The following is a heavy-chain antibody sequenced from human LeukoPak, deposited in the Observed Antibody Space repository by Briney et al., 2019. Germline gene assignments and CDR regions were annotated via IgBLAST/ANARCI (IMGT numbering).Heavy chain of an antibody. D-gene: IGHD2-21*01. Sequence: GGSLRLSCAASGFTFSSYAMSWVRQAPGKGLEWVSAISSSGGSTYYADSVKGRFTISRDNSKNTLYLQMNSLRAEDTAVYYCAKGVVLITTVMDVWGKGTTVTVSS. J-gene: IGHJ6*03. CDR2: ISSSGGST. CDR3: AKGVVLITTVMDV. V-gene: IGHV3-23*01. CDR1: GFTFSSYA.